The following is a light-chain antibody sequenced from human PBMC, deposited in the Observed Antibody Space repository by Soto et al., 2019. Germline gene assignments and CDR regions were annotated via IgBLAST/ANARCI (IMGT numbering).Light chain of an antibody. CDR3: CSYAGRSTWV. Sequence: QSALTQPASVSGSPGQSITISCTGTSNDVGSYNFVSWYQQHPGKAPKLMIYEGTKRPSGVSNRFSGAKSGNTASLTISELHTEDEAEYYCCSYAGRSTWVFGGGTKLTVL. V-gene: IGLV2-23*01. CDR2: EGT. CDR1: SNDVGSYNF. J-gene: IGLJ3*02.